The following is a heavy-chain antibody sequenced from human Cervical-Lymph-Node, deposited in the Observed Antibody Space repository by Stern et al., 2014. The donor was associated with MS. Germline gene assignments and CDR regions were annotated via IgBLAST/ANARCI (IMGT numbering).Heavy chain of an antibody. CDR2: ISRSGSNT. Sequence: EVQLVESGGGLVQPGGSLRLSRAASGFTFSSYAMSWVRQAPGKGLEWVSAISRSGSNTHYADSVKGRFTISRDNSKNTLDLQVNSLRAEDTAVYYCAKYDSGGYYFDYWGQGTLVTVSS. D-gene: IGHD3-10*01. J-gene: IGHJ4*02. V-gene: IGHV3-23*04. CDR1: GFTFSSYA. CDR3: AKYDSGGYYFDY.